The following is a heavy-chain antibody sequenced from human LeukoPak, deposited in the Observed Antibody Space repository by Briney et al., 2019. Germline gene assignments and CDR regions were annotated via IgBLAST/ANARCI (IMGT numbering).Heavy chain of an antibody. Sequence: GGALRLSCAASGVTFTSFWMSCGRDCLGKGLEWVANINRDGTKTTYVDSVKGRFTISRDNAKNSLFLHMSSLRAEDTAVYYCATAPAAADSSWGQGTLVAVSS. V-gene: IGHV3-7*01. J-gene: IGHJ5*02. CDR2: INRDGTKT. D-gene: IGHD6-13*01. CDR3: ATAPAAADSS. CDR1: GVTFTSFW.